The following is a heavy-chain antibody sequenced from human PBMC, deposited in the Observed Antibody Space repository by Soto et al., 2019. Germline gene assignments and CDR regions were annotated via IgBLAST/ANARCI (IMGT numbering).Heavy chain of an antibody. V-gene: IGHV3-72*01. J-gene: IGHJ4*02. Sequence: EVQVVDSGGGLVQPGGSLRLSCAASGFTFSDHYMDWVRQAPGKGLEWVGRIKNKANSYTTEYAASVKGRFTIARDDSTNSLYLQMNSLQTEDTAFYYCGRVRLGVSTRVVDYWGQGTLVTVSS. CDR2: IKNKANSYTT. CDR3: GRVRLGVSTRVVDY. CDR1: GFTFSDHY. D-gene: IGHD2-15*01.